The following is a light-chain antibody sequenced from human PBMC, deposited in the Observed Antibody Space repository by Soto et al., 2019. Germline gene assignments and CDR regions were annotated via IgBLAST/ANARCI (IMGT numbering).Light chain of an antibody. CDR3: SSYAGSNVL. J-gene: IGLJ2*01. CDR2: DVS. Sequence: QSALTQPPSASGSPGQSVTISCTGTPSDVGGYNSVSWYQQYPGKAPKLMIYDVSKRPSGVPDRFSGSKSGNTASLTVSGLQDEDEANYYCSSYAGSNVLFGAGTKLTVL. CDR1: PSDVGGYNS. V-gene: IGLV2-8*01.